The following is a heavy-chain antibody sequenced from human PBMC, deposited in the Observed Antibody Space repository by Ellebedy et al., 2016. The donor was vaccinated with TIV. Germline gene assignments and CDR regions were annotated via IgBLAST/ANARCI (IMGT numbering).Heavy chain of an antibody. CDR1: GGSISNTLHY. Sequence: MPSETLSLTCTVSGGSISNTLHYWGWIRQPPGKGLEWIGSIYYSWTTYYNPSLKTRVTLSVDTSKNQFSLNLDSVTAADTAVYYCARRKSGGSWFDPWGQGTLVPVSS. CDR3: ARRKSGGSWFDP. J-gene: IGHJ5*02. D-gene: IGHD3-16*01. CDR2: IYYSWTT. V-gene: IGHV4-39*01.